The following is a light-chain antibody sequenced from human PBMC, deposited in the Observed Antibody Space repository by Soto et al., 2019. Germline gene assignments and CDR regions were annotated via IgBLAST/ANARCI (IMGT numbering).Light chain of an antibody. Sequence: QSALTQPASVSGSPGQSITFSCTGTSSDIGGYNYVSWYQQHPGKAPKLMIYEVSNRPSGFSDRFSGSKSGNTASLTISGLQAEDEADYYCTSYTSSTTNYVFGTGTKVTVL. V-gene: IGLV2-14*01. CDR2: EVS. CDR1: SSDIGGYNY. CDR3: TSYTSSTTNYV. J-gene: IGLJ1*01.